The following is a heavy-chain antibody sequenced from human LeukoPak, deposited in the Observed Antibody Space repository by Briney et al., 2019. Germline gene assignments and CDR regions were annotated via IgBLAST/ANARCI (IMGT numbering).Heavy chain of an antibody. Sequence: PSETLSLTCAVCGGSFSGYYWSWVRQPPGKGLEWIGEINHSGSTNYNPSLKSRVTISVDTSKNQFSLKLSSVPAADTAVYYCARGVRNYFMWGQGTLVTVSS. V-gene: IGHV4-34*01. CDR1: GGSFSGYY. CDR2: INHSGST. CDR3: ARGVRNYFM. J-gene: IGHJ4*02. D-gene: IGHD1-7*01.